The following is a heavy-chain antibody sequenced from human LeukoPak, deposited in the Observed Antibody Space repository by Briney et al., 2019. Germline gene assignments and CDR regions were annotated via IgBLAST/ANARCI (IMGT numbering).Heavy chain of an antibody. D-gene: IGHD6-13*01. CDR1: GYTFTSYG. CDR3: ARDGIRYSSSWYVDY. CDR2: ISAYNGNT. V-gene: IGHV1-18*01. J-gene: IGHJ4*02. Sequence: ASVKVSCTASGYTFTSYGISWVRQAPGQGLEWMGWISAYNGNTNYAQKLQGRVTMTTDTSTSTAYMELRSLRSDDTAVYYCARDGIRYSSSWYVDYWGQGTLVTVSS.